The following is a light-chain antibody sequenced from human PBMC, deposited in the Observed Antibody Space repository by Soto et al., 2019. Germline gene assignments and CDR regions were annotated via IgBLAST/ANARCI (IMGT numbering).Light chain of an antibody. J-gene: IGKJ4*01. CDR2: DAS. CDR3: QQYDNLPLT. Sequence: DIQMTQSPSSLSASVGDRVTITCQASQDISNYLNWYQQKPGKAPKLLLYDASNLETGVPSRFSESGSGTDFTFTISSLQPEDIASYYCQQYDNLPLTFGGGTKVDIK. V-gene: IGKV1-33*01. CDR1: QDISNY.